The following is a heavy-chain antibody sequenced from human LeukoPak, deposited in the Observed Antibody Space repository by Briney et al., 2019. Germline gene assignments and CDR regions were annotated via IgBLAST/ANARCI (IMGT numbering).Heavy chain of an antibody. Sequence: PGGSLRLSCAASGFTFSHYALTWVRQAPGKGLEWVSTISGGGSTYYADSVKGRFTISRDNSKNTLFLQMNSLRAEDTAVYYCAKSHGYGDYGVDFWGQGTLVTVSS. J-gene: IGHJ4*02. V-gene: IGHV3-23*01. D-gene: IGHD4-17*01. CDR3: AKSHGYGDYGVDF. CDR1: GFTFSHYA. CDR2: ISGGGST.